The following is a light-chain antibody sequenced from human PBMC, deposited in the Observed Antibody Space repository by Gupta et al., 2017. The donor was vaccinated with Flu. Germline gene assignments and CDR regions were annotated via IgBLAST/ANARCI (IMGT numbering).Light chain of an antibody. CDR3: QVGDRRSDNYV. CDR2: DDK. J-gene: IGLJ1*01. Sequence: GKKDKMTGSCYKIGSKNVCWHPPKPGQAPVLLVYDDKARNAGIPERFSGSNFGNTATLTISWVEAGDGADYYCQVGDRRSDNYVFGTGTKGTVL. CDR1: KIGSKN. V-gene: IGLV3-21*03.